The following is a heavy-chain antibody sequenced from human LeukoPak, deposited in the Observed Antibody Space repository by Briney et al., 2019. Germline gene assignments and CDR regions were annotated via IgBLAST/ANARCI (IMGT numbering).Heavy chain of an antibody. CDR1: DGSFSGYY. D-gene: IGHD3-10*01. CDR3: VRYGSGSSRQFDY. V-gene: IGHV3-7*03. J-gene: IGHJ4*02. Sequence: PSETLSLTCAVYDGSFSGYYWSWIRQPPGKGLEWVANIKEDGIDKYYVGSVRGRFTISRDNAKNSLYLQMNSLRAEDTAIYYCVRYGSGSSRQFDYWGQGTLVTVSS. CDR2: IKEDGIDK.